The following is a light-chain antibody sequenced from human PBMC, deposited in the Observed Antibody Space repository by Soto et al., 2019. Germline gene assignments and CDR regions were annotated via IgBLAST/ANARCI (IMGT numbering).Light chain of an antibody. CDR3: SSYAGGNTHYV. CDR1: SRDVGNYNL. Sequence: QSVLTQPASVSGSPGQSITISCTGTSRDVGNYNLVSWYQQHPGKAPKLMIFEVSERPSGLSYRFSGSKSGNTASLTISGLQAEDEADYHCSSYAGGNTHYVFGTGTKVTVL. CDR2: EVS. J-gene: IGLJ1*01. V-gene: IGLV2-23*02.